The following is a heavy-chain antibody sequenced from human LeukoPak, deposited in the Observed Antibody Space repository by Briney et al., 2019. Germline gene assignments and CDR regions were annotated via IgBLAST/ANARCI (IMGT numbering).Heavy chain of an antibody. J-gene: IGHJ5*01. CDR3: AGGSKYCNSSSCYGNWFDS. CDR1: GGSISIFY. V-gene: IGHV4-59*12. CDR2: SYYIGRT. Sequence: SETLSLTSSVSGGSISIFYWSWIRQPPGKGLEWIGYSYYIGRTNYNPSLKSRVTISVATSRKQFSLKLSSLTAADTAGFSCAGGSKYCNSSSCYGNWFDSWGKGTLVTVSS. D-gene: IGHD2-2*01.